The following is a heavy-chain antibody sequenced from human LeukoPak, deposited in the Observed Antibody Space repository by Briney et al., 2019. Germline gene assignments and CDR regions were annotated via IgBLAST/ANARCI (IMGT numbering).Heavy chain of an antibody. CDR2: ISYDGSNK. CDR1: GFTFSSYG. D-gene: IGHD2-2*01. V-gene: IGHV3-30*18. Sequence: PGRSLRLSCAASGFTFSSYGMHWVRQAPGKGLEWVAVISYDGSNKYYADSVKGQFTISRDNSKNTLYLQMNSLRAEDTAVYYCAKATFATDCSSTSCYLDYWGQGTLVTVSS. J-gene: IGHJ4*02. CDR3: AKATFATDCSSTSCYLDY.